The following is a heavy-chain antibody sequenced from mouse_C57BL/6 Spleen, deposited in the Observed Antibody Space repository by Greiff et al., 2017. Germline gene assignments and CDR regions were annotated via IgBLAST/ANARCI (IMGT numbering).Heavy chain of an antibody. J-gene: IGHJ2*02. CDR2: IISGGSYP. D-gene: IGHD2-4*01. V-gene: IGHV5-6*01. Sequence: EVQLQESGGDLVKPGGSLKLSCAASGFTFSSYGMSWVRQTPDKRLEWVATIISGGSYPYYPDSVKGRFTISRDNAKNTLYLQVSSLKSEDTAMYYSARYDDSYFDSCGPGTSLTVSS. CDR1: GFTFSSYG. CDR3: ARYDDSYFDS.